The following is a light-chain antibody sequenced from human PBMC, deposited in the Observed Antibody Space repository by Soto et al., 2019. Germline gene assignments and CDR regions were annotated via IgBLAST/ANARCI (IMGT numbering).Light chain of an antibody. CDR1: PSVSSSR. CDR2: DAS. V-gene: IGKV3D-20*01. CDR3: QQYGNSPIT. J-gene: IGKJ5*01. Sequence: VSTQSPATMPLSPGERVTLSCGASPSVSSSRLAWYQQKPGQAPRLLMYDASRRAFGIPDRFSGSGSGTDFTLTISRLEPEDFAVYYCQQYGNSPITFGQGTRLEI.